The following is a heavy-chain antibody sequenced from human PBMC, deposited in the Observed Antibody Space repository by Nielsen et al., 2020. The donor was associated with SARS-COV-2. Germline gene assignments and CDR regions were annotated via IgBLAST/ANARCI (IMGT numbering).Heavy chain of an antibody. D-gene: IGHD6-13*01. V-gene: IGHV3-15*01. Sequence: GESLKISCAASGFTFSNAWMSWVRQAPGKGLEWVGRIKSKTDGGTTDYAAPVKGRFTISRDDSKNTLYLQMNSLKTEDTAVYYCTTDGAAAGTVYYYYGMDVWGQGTTVTVSS. CDR2: IKSKTDGGTT. J-gene: IGHJ6*02. CDR3: TTDGAAAGTVYYYYGMDV. CDR1: GFTFSNAW.